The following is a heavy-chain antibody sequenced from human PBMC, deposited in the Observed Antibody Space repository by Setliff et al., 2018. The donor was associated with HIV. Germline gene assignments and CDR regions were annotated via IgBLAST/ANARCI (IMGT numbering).Heavy chain of an antibody. J-gene: IGHJ4*02. D-gene: IGHD4-17*01. CDR2: TYYTGNT. CDR1: GGSISSSSYY. CDR3: ARHYQDYVFDN. Sequence: SETLSLTCTVSGGSISSSSYYWGWIRQAPGKGLEWIGSTYYTGNTYYNPSFKSRATISVDTSTNQFSLRLTSVTASDTAVYFCARHYQDYVFDNWGRGTLVTVSS. V-gene: IGHV4-39*01.